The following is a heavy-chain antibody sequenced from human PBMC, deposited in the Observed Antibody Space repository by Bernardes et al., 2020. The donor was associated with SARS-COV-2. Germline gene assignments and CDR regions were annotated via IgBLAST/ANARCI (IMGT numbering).Heavy chain of an antibody. CDR2: ISSGSNYI. D-gene: IGHD3-3*01. CDR3: ARAWSGYYFDY. Sequence: GGSLRLSCAASGFTFDTYTLAWVRQAPGKGLEWVSSISSGSNYIYYADSVRGRFSISRDNAKNSLYLQMNSLRAEDTAVYYCARAWSGYYFDYWGQGTLVTVSS. V-gene: IGHV3-21*01. J-gene: IGHJ4*02. CDR1: GFTFDTYT.